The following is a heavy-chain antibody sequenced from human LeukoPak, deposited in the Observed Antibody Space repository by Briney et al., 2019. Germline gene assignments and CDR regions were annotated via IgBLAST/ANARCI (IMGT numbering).Heavy chain of an antibody. Sequence: SETLSLTCTVSGGSISSYYWSWLRQPPGKGLEWIGYIYYSGSTNYNPSLKSRVTISVDTSKNRFSLKLSSVTAADTAVYYCARGQSYYYDSSGYYEYWYFDLWGRGTLVTVSS. CDR2: IYYSGST. CDR3: ARGQSYYYDSSGYYEYWYFDL. CDR1: GGSISSYY. J-gene: IGHJ2*01. V-gene: IGHV4-59*01. D-gene: IGHD3-22*01.